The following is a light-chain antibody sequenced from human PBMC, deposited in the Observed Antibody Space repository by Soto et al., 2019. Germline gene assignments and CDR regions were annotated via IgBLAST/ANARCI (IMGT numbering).Light chain of an antibody. CDR2: AAS. V-gene: IGKV1-12*01. J-gene: IGKJ1*01. CDR3: QQANSFPWT. CDR1: QGINSW. Sequence: DIDMSQSPSILSASVGDRVTMTLRASQGINSWLAWYQQKPGKAPKLLIYAASNLQSGVPSRFSGSGSGTDFTLTISSLQPEDFATYYCQQANSFPWTFGQGTKVDIK.